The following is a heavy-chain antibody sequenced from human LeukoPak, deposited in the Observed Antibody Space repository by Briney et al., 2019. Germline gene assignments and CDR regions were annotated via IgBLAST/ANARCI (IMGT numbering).Heavy chain of an antibody. CDR2: MRYDGSNK. CDR1: GFTFSTYG. CDR3: AKARRSGGITMVRGVKDRGWFDP. D-gene: IGHD3-10*01. V-gene: IGHV3-30*02. Sequence: GGSLRLSCAASGFTFSTYGMHWVRQAPGKGLEWVAFMRYDGSNKYYADSVKGRSTISRDNSKNTLYLQMSSLRAEDTAVYYCAKARRSGGITMVRGVKDRGWFDPWGQGTLVTVSS. J-gene: IGHJ5*02.